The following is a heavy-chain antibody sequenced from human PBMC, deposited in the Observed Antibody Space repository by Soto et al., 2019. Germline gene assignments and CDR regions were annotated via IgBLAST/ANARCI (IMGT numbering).Heavy chain of an antibody. CDR3: ARATHQQLDSDY. CDR1: GYTFTNYV. CDR2: ISASNGNT. J-gene: IGHJ4*02. D-gene: IGHD6-13*01. Sequence: ASVKVSCKASGYTFTNYVISWVRQAPGQGLEWMGWISASNGNTNYAQKLQGRVTMTTDTSTSTAYMELRSLRSDDTAVYYCARATHQQLDSDYWGQGTLVTVSS. V-gene: IGHV1-18*04.